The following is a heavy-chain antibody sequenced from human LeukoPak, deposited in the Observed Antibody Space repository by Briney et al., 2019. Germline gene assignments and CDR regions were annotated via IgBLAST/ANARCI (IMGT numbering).Heavy chain of an antibody. CDR3: ARDLLLRDYGDYTDY. D-gene: IGHD4-17*01. J-gene: IGHJ4*02. Sequence: GGSLRLSCAASGFTFSSYWMSWVRQAPGKGLEWVAVISYDGSNKYYADSVKGRFTISRDNSKNTLYLQMNSLRAEDTAVYYCARDLLLRDYGDYTDYWGQGTLVTVSS. CDR2: ISYDGSNK. V-gene: IGHV3-30*03. CDR1: GFTFSSYW.